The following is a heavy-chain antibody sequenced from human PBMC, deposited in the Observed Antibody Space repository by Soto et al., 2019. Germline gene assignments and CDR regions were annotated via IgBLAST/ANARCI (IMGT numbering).Heavy chain of an antibody. V-gene: IGHV3-9*01. D-gene: IGHD3-16*01. CDR3: TIKDYDSGGSDS. CDR2: INWRTGTT. CDR1: GLNFQNYA. J-gene: IGHJ4*02. Sequence: EVQLVESGGGLVLPGRSLTLSCVASGLNFQNYAMQWVRQVPGKGLEWVSGINWRTGTTGYADTVKGRFLLSRDNAGNSLYLDMNSLRVEDTAFYYCTIKDYDSGGSDSWGPGTLVTVSS.